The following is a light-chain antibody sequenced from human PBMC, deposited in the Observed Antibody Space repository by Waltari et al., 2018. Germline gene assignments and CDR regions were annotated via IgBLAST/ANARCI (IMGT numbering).Light chain of an antibody. CDR3: QSYDSNNQI. CDR1: SGSIASTY. J-gene: IGLJ2*01. CDR2: EDN. Sequence: NFMLTQPHSVSESPGKTVTISCTRRSGSIASTYVQRYQQRPGSAPTTVIYEDNQRPSGVPDRFSGSIDSSSNSASLTISGLKTEDEADYYCQSYDSNNQIFGGGTKLTVL. V-gene: IGLV6-57*03.